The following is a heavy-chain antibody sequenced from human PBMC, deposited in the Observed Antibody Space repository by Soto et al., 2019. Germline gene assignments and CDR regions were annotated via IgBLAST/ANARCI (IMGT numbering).Heavy chain of an antibody. CDR1: GDSFTNYA. D-gene: IGHD2-8*01. CDR2: IILALGTP. CDR3: GRYCTNTKCRGGYYLDL. J-gene: IGHJ5*02. V-gene: IGHV1-69*01. Sequence: QVLLVQSGAEMKQPGSSVSVSCKASGDSFTNYAFTWVRQAPGQDPEWLGVIILALGTPHYSQRFQGRLTITADDSSSTVYMELGSLRLDDTAVYYCGRYCTNTKCRGGYYLDLWGQGTLLTVSS.